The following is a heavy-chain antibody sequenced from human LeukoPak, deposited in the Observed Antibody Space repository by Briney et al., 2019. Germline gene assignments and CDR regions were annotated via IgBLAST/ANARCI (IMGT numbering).Heavy chain of an antibody. V-gene: IGHV1-69*13. Sequence: GASVKVSCKASGGTFRSFPISWVRQAPGQGLEWMGGIIPLFGTANYAQRFQGRVTISADESTSTAYVELSSLRSEDTAVYYCTRGTGASSFVAYYYYGMDVWGQGTTVTVSS. CDR3: TRGTGASSFVAYYYYGMDV. CDR1: GGTFRSFP. D-gene: IGHD6-6*01. CDR2: IIPLFGTA. J-gene: IGHJ6*02.